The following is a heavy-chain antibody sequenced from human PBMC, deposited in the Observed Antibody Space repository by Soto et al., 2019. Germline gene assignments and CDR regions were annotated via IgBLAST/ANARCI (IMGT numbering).Heavy chain of an antibody. CDR1: CGSISSSSYY. CDR3: ARLADYDYVWGSYRHFDY. J-gene: IGHJ4*02. V-gene: IGHV4-39*01. D-gene: IGHD3-16*02. Sequence: QLQLQESGPGLVKPSETLALTCTVSCGSISSSSYYWGWIRQPPGQVLEWIGSNYYSGSTYYNPCIRSQAALSVHKTKNQFSLKLSSVNAAATAVYYCARLADYDYVWGSYRHFDYWGQGTLVTVSS. CDR2: NYYSGST.